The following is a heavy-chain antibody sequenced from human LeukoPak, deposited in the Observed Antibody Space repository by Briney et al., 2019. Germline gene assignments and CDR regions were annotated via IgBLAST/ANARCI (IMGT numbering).Heavy chain of an antibody. D-gene: IGHD6-13*01. CDR3: ARGTGGSYSSSWAPFYFDY. Sequence: SETLSLTCTVSGYSISSGYYWGWIRQPPGKGLEWTGSIYHSGSTYYNPSLKSRVTISVDTSKNQFSLKLSSVTAADTAVYYCARGTGGSYSSSWAPFYFDYWGQGTLVTVSS. CDR2: IYHSGST. V-gene: IGHV4-38-2*02. J-gene: IGHJ4*02. CDR1: GYSISSGYY.